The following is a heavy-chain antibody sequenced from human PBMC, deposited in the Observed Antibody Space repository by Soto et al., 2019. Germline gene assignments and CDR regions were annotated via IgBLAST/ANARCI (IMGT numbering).Heavy chain of an antibody. J-gene: IGHJ5*02. V-gene: IGHV1-8*01. CDR3: ARRRKDWFDP. CDR1: GYAFTSYD. Sequence: ASVKVSSKASGYAFTSYDIKWVRQATGQGLEWMGWMNPNSGNTGYAQKFQGRVTMTRNTSISTAYMELSSLRSEDTAVYYCARRRKDWFDPWGQGTQVTVSS. CDR2: MNPNSGNT.